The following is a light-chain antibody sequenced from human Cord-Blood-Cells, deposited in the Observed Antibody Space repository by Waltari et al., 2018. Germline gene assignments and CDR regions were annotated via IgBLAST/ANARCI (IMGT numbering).Light chain of an antibody. CDR2: QDS. CDR1: KLGDKY. J-gene: IGLJ3*02. Sequence: SYELTQPPSVSVSPGQTASIPCSGDKLGDKYACWYQQKPGQSPVLVIYQDSKRPSGIHERVSGSNSGNTATLTISGTQAMDEADYYCQAWDSSTSYWVFGGGTKLTVL. CDR3: QAWDSSTSYWV. V-gene: IGLV3-1*01.